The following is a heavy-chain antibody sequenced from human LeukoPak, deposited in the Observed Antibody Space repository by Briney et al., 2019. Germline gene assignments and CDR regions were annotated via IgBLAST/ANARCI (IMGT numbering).Heavy chain of an antibody. J-gene: IGHJ4*02. V-gene: IGHV3-21*01. Sequence: GGSLRLSCAASGFTFSSYSMNWVRQAPGKGLEWVSSISSSSSYIYYADSVKGRFTISKDNAQNSLYLQMNSLRAEDTAVYYCARVEEEWELLALNFDYWGQGTLVTVSS. CDR1: GFTFSSYS. CDR2: ISSSSSYI. D-gene: IGHD1-26*01. CDR3: ARVEEEWELLALNFDY.